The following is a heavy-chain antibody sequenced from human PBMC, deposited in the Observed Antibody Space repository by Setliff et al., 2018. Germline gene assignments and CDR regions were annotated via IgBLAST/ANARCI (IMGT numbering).Heavy chain of an antibody. CDR2: IKQDGSEK. V-gene: IGHV3-7*04. CDR3: ARGHHVLRYFDWLFYASDAFDI. D-gene: IGHD3-9*01. J-gene: IGHJ3*02. Sequence: GFLRLSCAASGFTFSGYYMQWVRQAPGKGLEWVANIKQDGSEKYYVDSVEGRFTISRDNAKNSLYLQMNSLRAEDTAVYYCARGHHVLRYFDWLFYASDAFDIWGQGTMVTVSS. CDR1: GFTFSGYY.